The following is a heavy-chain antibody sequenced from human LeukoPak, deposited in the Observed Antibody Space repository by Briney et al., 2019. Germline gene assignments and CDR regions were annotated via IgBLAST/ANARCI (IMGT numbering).Heavy chain of an antibody. V-gene: IGHV1-18*01. D-gene: IGHD3-3*01. Sequence: TSVKVSCKASGYTFTSYGISWVRQAPGQGLEWMGWISAYNGNTNYARKLQGRVTMTTDTSTSTAYMELRSLRSDDTAVYYCARGHDFWSGFNWFDPWGQGTLVTVSS. J-gene: IGHJ5*02. CDR3: ARGHDFWSGFNWFDP. CDR2: ISAYNGNT. CDR1: GYTFTSYG.